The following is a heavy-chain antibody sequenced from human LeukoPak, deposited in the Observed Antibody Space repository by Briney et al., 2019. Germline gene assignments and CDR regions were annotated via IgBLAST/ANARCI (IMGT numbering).Heavy chain of an antibody. D-gene: IGHD4-11*01. V-gene: IGHV1-18*01. Sequence: ASVKVSCKASGYTFTSYGISWVRQAPGQGLEWMGWISAYNGNTNYAQKLQGRVTMTTDTSTSTAYMELRSLRSDDTAVYYCARDRGVTTSDHYYMDVWGKGTTVTVSS. CDR1: GYTFTSYG. CDR3: ARDRGVTTSDHYYMDV. CDR2: ISAYNGNT. J-gene: IGHJ6*03.